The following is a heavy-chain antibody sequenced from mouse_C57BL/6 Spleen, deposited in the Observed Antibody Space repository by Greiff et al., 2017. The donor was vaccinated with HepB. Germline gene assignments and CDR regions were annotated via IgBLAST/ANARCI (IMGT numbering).Heavy chain of an antibody. CDR3: ARMGDYDYFDY. V-gene: IGHV1-69*01. CDR2: IDPSDSYT. D-gene: IGHD2-4*01. J-gene: IGHJ2*01. Sequence: QVQLQQPGAELVMPGASVKLSCKASGYTFTSYWMHWVKQRPGQGLEWIGEIDPSDSYTNYNQKFKGKSTLTVDKSSSTVYMQLSSLTSEDSAVYYCARMGDYDYFDYWGQGTTLTVSS. CDR1: GYTFTSYW.